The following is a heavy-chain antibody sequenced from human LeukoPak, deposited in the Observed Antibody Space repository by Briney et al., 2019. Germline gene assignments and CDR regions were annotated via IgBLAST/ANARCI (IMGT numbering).Heavy chain of an antibody. D-gene: IGHD3-10*01. Sequence: PSETLSLTCTVPGGSISSSSYYWGWTRQPPGKGLECIGSIYYSGRTYYNPSLKRRVIISVDTSKNQFSLKLSSVTAADTAVYYCATTLWFGMNWFDPWGQGTLVTVSS. CDR1: GGSISSSSYY. CDR2: IYYSGRT. V-gene: IGHV4-39*01. CDR3: ATTLWFGMNWFDP. J-gene: IGHJ5*02.